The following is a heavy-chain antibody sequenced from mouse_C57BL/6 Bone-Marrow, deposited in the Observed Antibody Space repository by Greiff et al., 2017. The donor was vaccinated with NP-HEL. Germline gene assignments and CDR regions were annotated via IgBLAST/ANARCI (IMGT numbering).Heavy chain of an antibody. CDR2: IDPANGNT. Sequence: VHVKQSVAELVRPGASVKLSCTASGFNIKNTYMHWVKQRPEQGLEWIGRIDPANGNTKYAPKFQGKATITADTSSNTAYLQLSSLTSEDTAIYYCAFSRGNYSAWFAYWGQGTLVTVSA. CDR3: AFSRGNYSAWFAY. V-gene: IGHV14-3*01. CDR1: GFNIKNTY. J-gene: IGHJ3*01. D-gene: IGHD2-1*01.